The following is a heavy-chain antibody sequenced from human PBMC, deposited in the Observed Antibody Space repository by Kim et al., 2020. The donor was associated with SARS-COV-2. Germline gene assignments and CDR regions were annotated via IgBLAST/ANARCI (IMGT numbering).Heavy chain of an antibody. J-gene: IGHJ4*02. CDR2: IWYDGSNK. Sequence: GGSLRLSCAASGFTFSSYGMHWVRQAPGKGLEWVAVIWYDGSNKYYADSVKGRFTISRDNSKNTLYLQMNSLRAEDTAVYYCARRGYYYGSGSYYGDYFDYWGQGTLVTVSS. V-gene: IGHV3-33*01. CDR3: ARRGYYYGSGSYYGDYFDY. D-gene: IGHD3-10*01. CDR1: GFTFSSYG.